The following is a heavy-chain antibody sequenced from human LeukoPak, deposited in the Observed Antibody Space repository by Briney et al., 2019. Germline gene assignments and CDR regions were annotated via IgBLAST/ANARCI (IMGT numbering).Heavy chain of an antibody. Sequence: ASVTVSCKASGYTFTSYTMHWVRQAPGQGLEWMGIINPSAGTTTYAQKFQGRVTMTRDTSTSTVYMELSSLTSEDTAVYYCARGKSSVWPAWLCMDVWGQGTTVTISS. CDR2: INPSAGTT. V-gene: IGHV1-46*01. CDR3: ARGKSSVWPAWLCMDV. J-gene: IGHJ6*02. CDR1: GYTFTSYT. D-gene: IGHD6-19*01.